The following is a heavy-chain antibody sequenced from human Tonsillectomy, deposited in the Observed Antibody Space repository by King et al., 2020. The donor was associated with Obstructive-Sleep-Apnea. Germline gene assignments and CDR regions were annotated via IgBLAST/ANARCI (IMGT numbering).Heavy chain of an antibody. D-gene: IGHD6-13*01. Sequence: VQLVESGAEVKKPGSSVKVSCKASGGTFSSYAISWVRQAPGQGLEWMGGIIPIFGTANYAQKFQGRVTLTADESMSTAYMELSSLRSEDTAVYYCARGYSSWSPHDAFDIWGQGTMVTVSS. V-gene: IGHV1-69*01. CDR1: GGTFSSYA. CDR2: IIPIFGTA. CDR3: ARGYSSWSPHDAFDI. J-gene: IGHJ3*02.